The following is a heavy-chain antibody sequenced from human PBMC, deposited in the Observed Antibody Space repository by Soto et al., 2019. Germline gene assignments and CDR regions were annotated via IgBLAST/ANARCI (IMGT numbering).Heavy chain of an antibody. V-gene: IGHV1-69*01. D-gene: IGHD1-1*01. Sequence: VQLVQSGAEVKKPGSSVKLSCKASGGTFNRYTISWVRQAPGQGLEWMGGIIPIFGTANYAQKFQGRVVIIADESTSAAYMELRSLRSEDTAVYYCALWGFRDGNNSKYNYSGMDVWGQGTKVTVSS. CDR2: IIPIFGTA. J-gene: IGHJ6*01. CDR1: GGTFNRYT. CDR3: ALWGFRDGNNSKYNYSGMDV.